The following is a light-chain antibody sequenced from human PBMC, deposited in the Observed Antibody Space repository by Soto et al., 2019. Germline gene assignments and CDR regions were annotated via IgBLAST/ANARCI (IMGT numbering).Light chain of an antibody. CDR3: MQATQFPRT. CDR2: RVS. Sequence: DIVMTQTALSSPVSLGQPASISCRASQSLVHRDGATYLNWLHQRPGQPPKLLISRVSIRVSGDPDRFSGSGAGTDFTLTISRVEAEDVGLYYCMQATQFPRTFAKGTKVDIK. CDR1: QSLVHRDGATY. J-gene: IGKJ1*01. V-gene: IGKV2-24*01.